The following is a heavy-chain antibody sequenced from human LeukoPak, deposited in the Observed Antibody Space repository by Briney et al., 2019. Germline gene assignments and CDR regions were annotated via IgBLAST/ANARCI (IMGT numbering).Heavy chain of an antibody. V-gene: IGHV1-2*04. D-gene: IGHD6-13*01. Sequence: ASVKVSCKASGYTFTGYYMHWVRQAPGQGLEWMGWINPNSGGTNYAQKFQGWVTMTRDTSISTAYMELSRLRSDDTAVYYCARSSATSLGIAAAWEFDPWGQGTLVTVSS. CDR2: INPNSGGT. CDR1: GYTFTGYY. J-gene: IGHJ5*02. CDR3: ARSSATSLGIAAAWEFDP.